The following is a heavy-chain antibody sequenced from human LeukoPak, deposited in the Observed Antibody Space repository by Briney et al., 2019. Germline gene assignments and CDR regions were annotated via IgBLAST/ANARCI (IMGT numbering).Heavy chain of an antibody. D-gene: IGHD3-16*02. CDR3: ARGRSYDYVWGSYRYTASFDY. CDR1: GGSISSGGYY. Sequence: PSQTLSLTCTVSGGSISSGGYYWSWIRQHPGKGLEWIGYIHYSGSTYYTASLKSRITISVATSKNQFSLKLSSVTAADTAVYYCARGRSYDYVWGSYRYTASFDYWGQGTLVTVSS. J-gene: IGHJ4*02. V-gene: IGHV4-31*03. CDR2: IHYSGST.